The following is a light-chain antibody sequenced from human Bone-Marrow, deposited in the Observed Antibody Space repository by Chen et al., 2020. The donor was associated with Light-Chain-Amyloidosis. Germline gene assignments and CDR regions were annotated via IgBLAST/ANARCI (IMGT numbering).Light chain of an antibody. Sequence: SYVLTQPPPVSVAPGQTAPIACGGNNIGSTSVHWYQQTPGQAPLLVVYDDSDRPSGIPSRLSGSNSGNTATLTISRVEAGDEADYYCQVWDRSSDRPVFGGGTKLTVL. CDR3: QVWDRSSDRPV. CDR2: DDS. J-gene: IGLJ3*02. V-gene: IGLV3-21*02. CDR1: NIGSTS.